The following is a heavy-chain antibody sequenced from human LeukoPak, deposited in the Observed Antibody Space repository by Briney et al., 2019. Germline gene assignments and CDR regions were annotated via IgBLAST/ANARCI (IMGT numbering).Heavy chain of an antibody. Sequence: GGSLRLSCAASGFTFSSYGMHWVRQAPGKGLEWVAVISYDGSNKYYADSVKGRFAISRDNSKNTLYLQMSSLRAEDTAVYYCAKDRHQSTAMASDFDYWGQGTLVTVSS. J-gene: IGHJ4*02. D-gene: IGHD5-18*01. V-gene: IGHV3-30*18. CDR3: AKDRHQSTAMASDFDY. CDR1: GFTFSSYG. CDR2: ISYDGSNK.